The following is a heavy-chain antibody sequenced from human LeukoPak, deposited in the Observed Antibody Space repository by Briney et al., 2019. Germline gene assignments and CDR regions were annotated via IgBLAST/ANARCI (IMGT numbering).Heavy chain of an antibody. Sequence: SETLSLTCTVSGGSIRSSYYYWGWIRQPPGKGLEWIGSIYDSGSTYYNPSLKSRVTISVDTSKNQFSLKLSSVTAADTAIYYCQSRFLEWLLDYWGQGTPVTVSS. CDR3: QSRFLEWLLDY. J-gene: IGHJ4*02. CDR1: GGSIRSSYYY. D-gene: IGHD3-3*01. CDR2: IYDSGST. V-gene: IGHV4-39*01.